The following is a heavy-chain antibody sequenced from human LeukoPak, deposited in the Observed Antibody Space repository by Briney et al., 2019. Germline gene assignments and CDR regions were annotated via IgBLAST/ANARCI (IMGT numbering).Heavy chain of an antibody. CDR2: IYHSGST. J-gene: IGHJ4*02. V-gene: IGHV4-38-2*02. D-gene: IGHD3-3*01. Sequence: PSETLSLTCTVSGYFISSGYYWGWIRQPPGKGLEWIGSIYHSGSTYYNPSLKSRVTISVDTSKNHFSLKLSSVTAADTAVYYCARDFRGGYDFWSGYYTPYYFDYWGQGTLVTVSP. CDR1: GYFISSGYY. CDR3: ARDFRGGYDFWSGYYTPYYFDY.